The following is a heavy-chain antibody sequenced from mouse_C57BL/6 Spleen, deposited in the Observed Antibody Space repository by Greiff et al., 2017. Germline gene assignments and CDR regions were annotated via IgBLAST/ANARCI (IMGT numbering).Heavy chain of an antibody. CDR1: GYTFTSYT. Sequence: QVQLQQSGAELARPGASVKMSCKASGYTFTSYTMHWVKQRPGQGLEWIGYINPSSGYTKYNQKFKDKATLTADKSSSPAYMQLSSLTSEDSAVYYCARTPDYYGSSSYYFDYWGQGTTLTVSS. D-gene: IGHD1-1*01. V-gene: IGHV1-4*01. CDR3: ARTPDYYGSSSYYFDY. CDR2: INPSSGYT. J-gene: IGHJ2*01.